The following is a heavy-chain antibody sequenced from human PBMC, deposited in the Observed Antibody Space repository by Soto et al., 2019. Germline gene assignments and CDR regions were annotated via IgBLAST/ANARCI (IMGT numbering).Heavy chain of an antibody. J-gene: IGHJ4*02. CDR1: YVSISGYY. CDR2: IDYSGST. CDR3: ARGSGWLPDS. V-gene: IGHV4-59*01. D-gene: IGHD3-22*01. Sequence: SETLSLTCTVSYVSISGYYWSWIRQPPGKGLEWIGYIDYSGSTNYNPSLKSRVTISIDTSKNQFSLKLTSVTTVDTAVYYCARGSGWLPDSWGQGTLVTVSS.